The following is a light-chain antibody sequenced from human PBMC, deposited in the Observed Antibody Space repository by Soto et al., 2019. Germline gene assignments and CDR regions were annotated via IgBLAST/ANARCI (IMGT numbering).Light chain of an antibody. CDR2: EVT. Sequence: QSVLTQPPSASRPPGQSVTISCTGTSSDVRGYNYVSWYQHHPGKAPKLTIYEVTKRPSGVPDRFSGSKSGNTASLSVSGLQSEDEADYYCSSYADTTYVFGTGTKVTVL. CDR3: SSYADTTYV. CDR1: SSDVRGYNY. J-gene: IGLJ1*01. V-gene: IGLV2-8*01.